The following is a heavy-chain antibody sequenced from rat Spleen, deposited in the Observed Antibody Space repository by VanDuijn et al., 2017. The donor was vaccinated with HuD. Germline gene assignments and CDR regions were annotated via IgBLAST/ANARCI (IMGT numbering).Heavy chain of an antibody. D-gene: IGHD1-2*01. CDR2: MWYDGDT. Sequence: QVQLKESGPGLVQPSETLSLTCTVSGFSLTNYSVSWVRQPSGKGPEWMGRMWYDGDTAYNSALKSRLSISRGTSKSQVFLRINSLQTEDTAIYYCTSLYYSSLDYWGQGVMVTVSS. J-gene: IGHJ2*01. V-gene: IGHV2S30*01. CDR1: GFSLTNYS. CDR3: TSLYYSSLDY.